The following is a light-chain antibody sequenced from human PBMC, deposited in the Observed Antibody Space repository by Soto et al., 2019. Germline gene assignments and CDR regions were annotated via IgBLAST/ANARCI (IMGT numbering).Light chain of an antibody. CDR2: GAS. V-gene: IGKV3-20*01. Sequence: RQSPDTLSVSLGERATLSGRASQSLRSSLAWYQQKPGQAPRLLIYGASSRATGIPDRFSGSGSGTDFTLTISRLEPEDFAVYYCQQYGSSPSITFGQGTRPE. CDR3: QQYGSSPSIT. CDR1: QSLRSS. J-gene: IGKJ5*01.